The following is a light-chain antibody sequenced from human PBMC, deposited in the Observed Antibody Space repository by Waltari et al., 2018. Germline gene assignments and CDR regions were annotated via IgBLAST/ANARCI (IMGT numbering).Light chain of an antibody. CDR1: SSNIGAGYD. Sequence: QSVLTQPPSVSGAPGPRVTISCTGTSSNIGAGYDVHWYQHIPGTAPKLLISGNNGRPSGVPDRFSGSKSSTSASLAITGLQAEDEADYYCQSYDSSLSVVFGGGTKLTVL. CDR3: QSYDSSLSVV. V-gene: IGLV1-40*01. CDR2: GNN. J-gene: IGLJ3*02.